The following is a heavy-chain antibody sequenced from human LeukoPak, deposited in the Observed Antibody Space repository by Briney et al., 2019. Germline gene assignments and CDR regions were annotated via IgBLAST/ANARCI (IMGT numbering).Heavy chain of an antibody. J-gene: IGHJ4*02. CDR3: AREKPDRRCSSTSCYTGELDY. CDR1: GFTFSSYA. V-gene: IGHV3-23*01. CDR2: ISGSGGST. D-gene: IGHD2-2*02. Sequence: GGSLRLSCAASGFTFSSYAMSWVRQAPGKGLEWVSAISGSGGSTYYADSVKGRFTISRDNSKNTLYLQMNSLRAEDTAVYYCAREKPDRRCSSTSCYTGELDYWGQGTLVTVSS.